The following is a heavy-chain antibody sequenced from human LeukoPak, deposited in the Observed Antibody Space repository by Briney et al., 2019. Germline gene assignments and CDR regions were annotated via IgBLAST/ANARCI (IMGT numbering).Heavy chain of an antibody. CDR2: ISGSGGST. V-gene: IGHV3-23*01. CDR3: AKEPIWFGELLALLFDY. D-gene: IGHD3-10*01. Sequence: SGGSLRLSCAASGFAFSSYAMSWVRQAPGKGLEWVSAISGSGGSTYYADSVKGRFTISRDNSKNTLYLQMNSLRAEDTAVYYCAKEPIWFGELLALLFDYWGQGTLVTVSS. CDR1: GFAFSSYA. J-gene: IGHJ4*02.